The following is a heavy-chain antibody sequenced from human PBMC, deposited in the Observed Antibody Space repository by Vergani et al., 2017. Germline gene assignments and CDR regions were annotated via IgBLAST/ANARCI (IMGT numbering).Heavy chain of an antibody. V-gene: IGHV1-18*01. J-gene: IGHJ6*02. Sequence: QVQLVQSGAEVKKPGASVKVSCKASGYTFTSYGISWVRQAPGQGLEWMGWISAYNGNTNYAQKLQGRVTMTTDTSTSTAYMELRSLRSDDTAVYYCARVGGYYGSGSPPGYYYYGMDVWGQGTTVTVSS. CDR2: ISAYNGNT. D-gene: IGHD3-10*01. CDR3: ARVGGYYGSGSPPGYYYYGMDV. CDR1: GYTFTSYG.